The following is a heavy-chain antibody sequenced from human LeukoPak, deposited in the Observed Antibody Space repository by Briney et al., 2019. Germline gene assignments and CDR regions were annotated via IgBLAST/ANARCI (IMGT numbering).Heavy chain of an antibody. CDR2: MNPNSGNT. CDR1: GYTFTSYD. D-gene: IGHD6-6*01. CDR3: AKAARPDYYYYMDV. J-gene: IGHJ6*03. Sequence: ASVKVSCKASGYTFTSYDINWVRQATGQGLEWMGWMNPNSGNTGYAQKFQGRVTMTRDTSTSTVYMELSSLRSEDTAVYYCAKAARPDYYYYMDVWGKGTTVTVSS. V-gene: IGHV1-8*02.